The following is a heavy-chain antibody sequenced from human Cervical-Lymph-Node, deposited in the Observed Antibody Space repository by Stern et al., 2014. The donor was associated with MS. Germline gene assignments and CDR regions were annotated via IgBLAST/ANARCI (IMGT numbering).Heavy chain of an antibody. CDR3: ARETRGASGRFDY. Sequence: VQLVGSGGGVVQPGRSLRLSCAASGFTFSSYGMHWVRQAPGKGLEWVALIWYDGSNKYYADAVKGRFTISRDNSKNTLYLQMNSLRAEDTAVYYCARETRGASGRFDYWGQGTLVTVSS. V-gene: IGHV3-33*01. J-gene: IGHJ4*02. D-gene: IGHD3-10*01. CDR1: GFTFSSYG. CDR2: IWYDGSNK.